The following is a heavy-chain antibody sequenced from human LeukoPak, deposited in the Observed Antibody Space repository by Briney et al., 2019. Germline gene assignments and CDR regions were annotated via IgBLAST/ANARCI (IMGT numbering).Heavy chain of an antibody. D-gene: IGHD1-26*01. CDR3: AGDTGSKTPGTIVGATGDAFDI. CDR1: GFTVSSNY. CDR2: IYTSGGT. Sequence: GGSLRLSCAASGFTVSSNYMSWVRQAPGKGLEWVSVIYTSGGTYYADSVKGRFTISRDNVENTLFLQMNSLRVEDTAVYYCAGDTGSKTPGTIVGATGDAFDIWGQGTMVTVSS. V-gene: IGHV3-53*01. J-gene: IGHJ3*02.